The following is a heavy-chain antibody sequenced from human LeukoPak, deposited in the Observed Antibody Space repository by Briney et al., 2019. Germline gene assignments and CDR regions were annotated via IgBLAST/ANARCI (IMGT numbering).Heavy chain of an antibody. V-gene: IGHV4-4*07. CDR3: VRDALEGYYSYYYMDV. CDR1: GGSISSYF. CDR2: IHASGTT. J-gene: IGHJ6*03. Sequence: SETLSLTCNVSGGSISSYFWTWIRQPAEKGLEWIGRIHASGTTNYNSSLKSRVSMSVDTSKNQLSLKLTSVTAADSAVYYCVRDALEGYYSYYYMDVWGRGTTVTVSS. D-gene: IGHD1-1*01.